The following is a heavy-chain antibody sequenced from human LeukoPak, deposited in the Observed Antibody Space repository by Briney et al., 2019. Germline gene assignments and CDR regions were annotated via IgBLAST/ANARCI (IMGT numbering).Heavy chain of an antibody. Sequence: GGSQRLSCAASGFTVSSNYMSWVRQAPGNGLEWVSVIYSGGSTYYADSVKGRFTISRDNSKNTLYLQMNSLRAEDTAVYYCARCGSSWYFDYWGQGTLVTVSS. D-gene: IGHD6-13*01. CDR1: GFTVSSNY. J-gene: IGHJ4*02. V-gene: IGHV3-66*01. CDR3: ARCGSSWYFDY. CDR2: IYSGGST.